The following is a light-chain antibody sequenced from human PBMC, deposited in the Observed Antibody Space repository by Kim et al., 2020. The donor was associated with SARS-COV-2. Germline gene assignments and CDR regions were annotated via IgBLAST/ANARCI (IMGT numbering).Light chain of an antibody. CDR1: SGHSSYA. CDR3: QTWGSGIRV. J-gene: IGLJ3*02. Sequence: QLALTQSPSASASLGASVKLTCTLSSGHSSYAIAWHQQQPEKGTRYLMKLNSDGSHSKGDGIPDRFSGSSSGAARYLTISSLQSGDEADYYCQTWGSGIRVFGGGTQLTVL. CDR2: LNSDGSH. V-gene: IGLV4-69*01.